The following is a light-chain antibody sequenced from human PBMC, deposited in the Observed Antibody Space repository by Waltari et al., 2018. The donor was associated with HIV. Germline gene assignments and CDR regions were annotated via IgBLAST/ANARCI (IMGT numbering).Light chain of an antibody. CDR1: QSVGSGY. CDR3: QQFYRPPYT. CDR2: GES. V-gene: IGKV3-20*01. Sequence: ETVLTQSPGTLSLFPGERVTLSCKSQSVGSGYLAWYQQKPGQAPRLLTYGESSRATGIPDRFSGSGSKTDFTLTINRLEPEDFAVYYCQQFYRPPYTFGQGTKLEIK. J-gene: IGKJ2*01.